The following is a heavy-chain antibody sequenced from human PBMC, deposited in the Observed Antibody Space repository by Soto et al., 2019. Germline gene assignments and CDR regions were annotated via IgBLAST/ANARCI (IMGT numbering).Heavy chain of an antibody. J-gene: IGHJ4*02. V-gene: IGHV3-11*01. CDR3: ARMDGYDSSGCFDY. CDR2: ISSSGSTI. CDR1: GFTFSDYY. D-gene: IGHD3-22*01. Sequence: VGSLRLSCAASGFTFSDYYMSWIRQAPGKGLEWVSYISSSGSTIYYADSVKGRFTISRGNAKNSLYLQLNSLRAEDAAVYYCARMDGYDSSGCFDYWGQGTLVTVSS.